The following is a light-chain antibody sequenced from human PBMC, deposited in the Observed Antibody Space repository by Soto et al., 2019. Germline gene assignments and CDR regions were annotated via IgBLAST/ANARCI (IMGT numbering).Light chain of an antibody. CDR3: LQDYNYPLT. Sequence: LKQSAGTVSLYPGERATLSCRASQSVSSSYLAWSQQRTGQAPRLPIYETSSRATGIPDRFSGSGSGTDFTLTISRLEPEDFAPYYCLQDYNYPLTFGGGTKV. V-gene: IGKV3-20*01. CDR1: QSVSSSY. J-gene: IGKJ4*01. CDR2: ETS.